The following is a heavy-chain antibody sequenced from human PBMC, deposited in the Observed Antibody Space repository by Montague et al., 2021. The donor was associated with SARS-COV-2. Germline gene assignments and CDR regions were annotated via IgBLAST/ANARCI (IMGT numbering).Heavy chain of an antibody. V-gene: IGHV4-39*01. Sequence: SETLSLTCTVSGASISSGDYYWGWLRQPPGKGLEWIGSIYYSGSTYYNPSLKSRVTISVDTSKNQFSLKLSSVTAADTAVYYCVEIVGAADYWGQGTLVTVSS. CDR1: GASISSGDYY. D-gene: IGHD1-26*01. CDR3: VEIVGAADY. CDR2: IYYSGST. J-gene: IGHJ4*02.